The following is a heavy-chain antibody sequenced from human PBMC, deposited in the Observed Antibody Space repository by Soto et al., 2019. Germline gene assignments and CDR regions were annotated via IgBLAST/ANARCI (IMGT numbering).Heavy chain of an antibody. D-gene: IGHD2-2*02. Sequence: QVQLVQSGAEVKKPGASVKVSCKASGYTFTSYGISWVRQAPGQGLEWMGWISAYNGNTNYAQKLQGRVTRTTXXXXXXXXXXXXXXXXXXXXXXXCARGVVVVPAAIRGYYYYYMDVWGKGTTVTVSS. V-gene: IGHV1-18*01. J-gene: IGHJ6*03. CDR1: GYTFTSYG. CDR2: ISAYNGNT. CDR3: ARGVVVVPAAIRGYYYYYMDV.